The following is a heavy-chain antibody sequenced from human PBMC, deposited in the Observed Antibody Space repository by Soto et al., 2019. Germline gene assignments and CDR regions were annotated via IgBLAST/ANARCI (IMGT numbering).Heavy chain of an antibody. D-gene: IGHD1-1*01. V-gene: IGHV3-23*01. Sequence: EVQLLESGGGLVQPGGSLRLSCAASGFTFSSCAMTWVRQAPGKGLEWVSEISGIGGRLSYADSVKGRFTVSRDNSKNTLYLQMSSLRAEDTALYYCAKGVEKLLGWNDHGYYFDSWGQGTLVTVSS. J-gene: IGHJ4*02. CDR1: GFTFSSCA. CDR2: ISGIGGRL. CDR3: AKGVEKLLGWNDHGYYFDS.